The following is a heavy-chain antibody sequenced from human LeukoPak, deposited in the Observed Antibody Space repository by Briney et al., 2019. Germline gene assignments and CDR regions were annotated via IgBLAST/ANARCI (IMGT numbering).Heavy chain of an antibody. CDR2: IYSDGSI. CDR3: AKSQLQYYYYYGMDV. Sequence: GGSLRLSCAASGFIVSSNYMSWVRQAPGKGLEWVSVIYSDGSIYYADSVKGRFTISRDNAKNSLYLQMNSLRTEDTALYYCAKSQLQYYYYYGMDVWGQGTTVTVSS. V-gene: IGHV3-53*05. J-gene: IGHJ6*02. CDR1: GFIVSSNY. D-gene: IGHD1-7*01.